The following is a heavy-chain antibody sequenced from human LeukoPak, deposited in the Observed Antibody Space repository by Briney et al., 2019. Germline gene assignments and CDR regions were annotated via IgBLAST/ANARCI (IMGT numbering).Heavy chain of an antibody. CDR3: AREAIAAAGPLDY. J-gene: IGHJ4*02. D-gene: IGHD6-13*01. V-gene: IGHV1-2*02. CDR1: GYTFTGYY. CDR2: INPNSGGT. Sequence: ASVKVSCKASGYTFTGYYMHWVRQAPGQGLEWMGWINPNSGGTNYAQKFQGRVTMTRDTFISTAYMELSRLRSDDTAVYYCAREAIAAAGPLDYWGQGTLVTVSS.